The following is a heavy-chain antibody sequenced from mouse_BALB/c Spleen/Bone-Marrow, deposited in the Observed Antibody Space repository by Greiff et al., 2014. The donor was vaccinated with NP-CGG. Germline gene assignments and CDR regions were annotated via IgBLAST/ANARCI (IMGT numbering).Heavy chain of an antibody. CDR3: TRDLYDGDAYDAMDY. D-gene: IGHD2-3*01. Sequence: EVQLVESGGGLVKPGGSLKLSCAASGFTFSSYTMSWVRQTPEKRLEWVATISSGGSYTYYPNSVKGRFTISRDNARNTLYLQMSKLKTEDTAKDYCTRDLYDGDAYDAMDYWGQGTLVTVSA. J-gene: IGHJ4*01. CDR2: ISSGGSYT. V-gene: IGHV5-6-4*01. CDR1: GFTFSSYT.